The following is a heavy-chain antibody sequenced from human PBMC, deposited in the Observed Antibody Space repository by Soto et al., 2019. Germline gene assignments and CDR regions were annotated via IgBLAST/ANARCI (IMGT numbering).Heavy chain of an antibody. CDR1: GFSLSNARMG. V-gene: IGHV2-26*01. J-gene: IGHJ5*02. CDR2: IFSNDEK. D-gene: IGHD3-10*01. Sequence: QVTLKESGPVLVKPTETLTLTCTVSGFSLSNARMGVSWIRQPPGKALEWLEHIFSNDEKSYSTSLKSRLTISKDTSKSQVVLTMTNMDPVDTATYYCALYYYGSGPGWFDPWGQGTLVTVSS. CDR3: ALYYYGSGPGWFDP.